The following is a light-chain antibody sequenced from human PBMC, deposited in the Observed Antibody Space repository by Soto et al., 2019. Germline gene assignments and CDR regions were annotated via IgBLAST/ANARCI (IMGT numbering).Light chain of an antibody. J-gene: IGKJ1*01. CDR1: PGINSY. V-gene: IGKV1-27*01. CDR3: QNYKSLSRRFCRA. Sequence: DVQMTQSPSSLSASVGDRISITCRASPGINSYVAWYQQKPGRSPTILIYAASTLESGVPSRFSGSVTDTDFTLTISVIQPEDAGIYFCQNYKSLSRRFCRAFGQGTKVEIK. CDR2: AAS.